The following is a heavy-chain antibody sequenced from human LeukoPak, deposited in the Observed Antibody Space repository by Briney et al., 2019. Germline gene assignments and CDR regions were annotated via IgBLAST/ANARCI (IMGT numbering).Heavy chain of an antibody. CDR3: ARGRVGATAYGMDV. CDR2: IYPGDSDT. D-gene: IGHD1-26*01. V-gene: IGHV5-51*01. J-gene: IGHJ6*03. Sequence: GESLKISCQGSGYSFTSYWIGWVRQMPGKGLEWMGIIYPGDSDTTYGPSFQGQVTISADRSVSTAYLQWSSLKASDSAMYYCARGRVGATAYGMDVWGRGTTVTVSS. CDR1: GYSFTSYW.